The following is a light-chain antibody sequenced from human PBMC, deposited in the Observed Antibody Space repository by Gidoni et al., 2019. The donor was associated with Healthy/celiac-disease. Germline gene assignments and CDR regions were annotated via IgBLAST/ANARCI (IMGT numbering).Light chain of an antibody. CDR2: EVS. CDR1: SSDVGGYNY. J-gene: IGLJ2*01. CDR3: SSYTSSSTLVV. V-gene: IGLV2-14*01. Sequence: QSALTQPASVSGSPGQSITISCTGTSSDVGGYNYVSWYQQHPGKAPKLMLYEVSNRPSGVSNRFSGSKSGNTASLTISGLQAEDDADYYCSSYTSSSTLVVFGGGTKLTVL.